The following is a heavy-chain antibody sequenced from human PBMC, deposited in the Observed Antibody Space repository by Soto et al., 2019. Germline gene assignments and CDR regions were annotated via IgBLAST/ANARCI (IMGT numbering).Heavy chain of an antibody. CDR3: ARDPGGHYCTSTSCLYFFDH. CDR1: GFTFSNHA. D-gene: IGHD2-2*01. V-gene: IGHV3-23*01. Sequence: EVQLLESGGALVQPGGSLRLSCAASGFTFSNHAMNWVRQAPGKGLEWVSTISDSGSTYYADSVKGRFTISRDNAKNTLNMQMNSLRDEDTAVYYCARDPGGHYCTSTSCLYFFDHWGQGTLVIVSS. J-gene: IGHJ4*02. CDR2: ISDSGST.